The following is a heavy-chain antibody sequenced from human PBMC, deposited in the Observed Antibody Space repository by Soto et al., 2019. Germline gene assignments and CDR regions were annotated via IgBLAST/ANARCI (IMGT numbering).Heavy chain of an antibody. D-gene: IGHD3-10*01. J-gene: IGHJ4*02. CDR3: AFNSGSGSYYFDY. Sequence: GGSLRLSCAASGFTFSTYAMSWVRQAPGKGLECVSAISGGGETTYYADSVKGRFTISRDNSKNTLYLQMNSLRAEDTAVYYCAFNSGSGSYYFDYWGQGTLVTVSS. V-gene: IGHV3-23*01. CDR1: GFTFSTYA. CDR2: ISGGGETT.